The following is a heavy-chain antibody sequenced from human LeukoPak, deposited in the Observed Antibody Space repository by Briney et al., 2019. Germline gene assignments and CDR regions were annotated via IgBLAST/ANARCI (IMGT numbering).Heavy chain of an antibody. CDR1: GFDFSTYA. Sequence: PGGSLRLSCAASGFDFSTYAINWVRQAPGKGLEWVSSISTMSNYIFYGNSVKGRFTISRDNAKNSVYLQMNSLRPEDTAVYYCSRDRLGGLDLWGQGTLVTVSS. V-gene: IGHV3-21*01. J-gene: IGHJ5*02. D-gene: IGHD5-12*01. CDR3: SRDRLGGLDL. CDR2: ISTMSNYI.